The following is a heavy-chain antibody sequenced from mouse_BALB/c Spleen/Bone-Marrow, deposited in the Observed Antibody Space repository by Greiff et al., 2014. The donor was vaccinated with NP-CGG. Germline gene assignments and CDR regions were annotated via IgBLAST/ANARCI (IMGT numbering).Heavy chain of an antibody. D-gene: IGHD2-2*01. V-gene: IGHV7-3*02. CDR3: ARDGYDDY. Sequence: EVKLVESGGGLVQPGGSLRLSCATSGFTFTDYYMSWVRQPPGKGLEWLGFIRNKANGYTTEYSASVKGRFTISRDNSQSILYLQMNTLRAEDSATYYCARDGYDDYWGQGTTLTVSS. CDR2: IRNKANGYTT. CDR1: GFTFTDYY. J-gene: IGHJ2*01.